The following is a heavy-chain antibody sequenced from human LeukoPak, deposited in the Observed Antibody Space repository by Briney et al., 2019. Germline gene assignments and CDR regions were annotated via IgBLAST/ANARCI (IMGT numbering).Heavy chain of an antibody. D-gene: IGHD3-3*01. CDR1: GFTFDDYA. CDR2: ISGDGGST. Sequence: GGSLRLSCAASGFTFDDYAMHWVRQAPGKGLEWVSLISGDGGSTYYADSVKGRFTISRDNSKNSLYLQMNSLRTEDTALYCCAKDFSYYDFWSGFHGNWFDPWGQGTLVTVSS. CDR3: AKDFSYYDFWSGFHGNWFDP. V-gene: IGHV3-43*02. J-gene: IGHJ5*02.